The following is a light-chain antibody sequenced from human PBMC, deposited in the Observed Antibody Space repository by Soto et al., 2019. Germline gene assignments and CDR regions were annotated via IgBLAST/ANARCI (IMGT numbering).Light chain of an antibody. CDR1: QSVSSNH. Sequence: EIGLTQAPGTLSLSPSERATLSCRASQSVSSNHLAWYQQKPGQAPRLLIYGSSSRATGIPDRFSGSGSGADFTLYISGLGPVYFAVYFCHLCGGSPPLMVGEGTKVEL. CDR3: HLCGGSPPLM. V-gene: IGKV3-20*01. J-gene: IGKJ4*02. CDR2: GSS.